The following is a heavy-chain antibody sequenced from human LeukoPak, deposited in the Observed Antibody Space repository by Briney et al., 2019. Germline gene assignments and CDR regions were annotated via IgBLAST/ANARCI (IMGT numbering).Heavy chain of an antibody. D-gene: IGHD2-2*01. CDR1: GFTVSSNY. CDR2: IHSDGAT. CDR3: AKDPYGTRYFDY. Sequence: GGSLRLSCAASGFTVSSNYMSWVRQAPGKGLEWVSVIHSDGATHYADSVKGRFTISRDTSKNTLYLQMNSLRAEDTAVYYCAKDPYGTRYFDYWGQGTLVTVSS. V-gene: IGHV3-53*01. J-gene: IGHJ4*02.